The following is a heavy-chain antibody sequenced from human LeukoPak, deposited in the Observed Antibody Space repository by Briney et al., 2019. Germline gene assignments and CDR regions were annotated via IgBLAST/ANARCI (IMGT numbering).Heavy chain of an antibody. J-gene: IGHJ4*02. V-gene: IGHV3-23*01. Sequence: GGSLRLSCAASGFTFSSYAMSWVRQAPGKGLEWVSAFSGSGGSTYYADSVKGRFTISRDNSKNTLYLQMSSLRAEDTAVYYCAKSGYNRFDYWGQGTLVTVSS. CDR2: FSGSGGST. CDR1: GFTFSSYA. D-gene: IGHD5-24*01. CDR3: AKSGYNRFDY.